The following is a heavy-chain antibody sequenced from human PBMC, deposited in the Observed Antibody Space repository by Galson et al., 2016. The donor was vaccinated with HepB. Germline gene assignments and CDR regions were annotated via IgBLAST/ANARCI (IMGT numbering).Heavy chain of an antibody. CDR1: GGPFSSYA. Sequence: SVKVSCKASGGPFSSYAFSWVRQAPGQGLEWMGGIIPIFGTANYAQKFQGRVTITADNSTKTVYMQLSSLRSEDTAVYYCTRDPGAGRGSESYWDWGQGTLVTVSS. CDR3: TRDPGAGRGSESYWD. CDR2: IIPIFGTA. V-gene: IGHV1-69*06. D-gene: IGHD3-10*01. J-gene: IGHJ4*01.